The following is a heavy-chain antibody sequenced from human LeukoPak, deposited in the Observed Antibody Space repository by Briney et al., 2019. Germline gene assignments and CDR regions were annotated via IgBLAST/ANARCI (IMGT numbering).Heavy chain of an antibody. D-gene: IGHD6-19*01. J-gene: IGHJ1*01. CDR2: LSGSGASA. V-gene: IGHV3-23*01. CDR1: GFTFSPYA. Sequence: GGSLRLSCEASGFTFSPYAMTWVRQTPGKGLEWVSSLSGSGASAYYADSVKGRFTISRDNSKNTLYLQMNSLRAEDTAVYYCVKGEQWLVLYFQHWGQGTLVTVSS. CDR3: VKGEQWLVLYFQH.